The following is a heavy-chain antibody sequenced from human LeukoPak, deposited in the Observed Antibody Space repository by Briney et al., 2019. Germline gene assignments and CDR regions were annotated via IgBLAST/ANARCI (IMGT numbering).Heavy chain of an antibody. CDR1: GLTFNGYG. J-gene: IGHJ6*03. CDR3: ARDLVVSAAMGVYDESYFFHMDV. Sequence: GGSLRLSCAASGLTFNGYGMNWVRQAPWKGLEWVSYISSIGSTIHYSDSVKGRFTISRDNAKNSLYLQMNSLRAEDTAVYYCARDLVVSAAMGVYDESYFFHMDVWGKGTTVTVSS. V-gene: IGHV3-48*01. D-gene: IGHD2-2*01. CDR2: ISSIGSTI.